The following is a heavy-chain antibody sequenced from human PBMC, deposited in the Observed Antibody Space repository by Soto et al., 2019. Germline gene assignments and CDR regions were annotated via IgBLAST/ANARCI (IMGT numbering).Heavy chain of an antibody. Sequence: EVQLVESGGGLVQPGGSLRLSCAASGFTVNSNYMTWVRQAPGKGLEWVSLIYTGGGTYYTDSVKGRFSISRDNHKNTLYLQMNRLRAEDTAVYYCARYCRGGSCYHDAYDIWGQGTMVTVSS. V-gene: IGHV3-66*01. J-gene: IGHJ3*02. CDR2: IYTGGGT. CDR1: GFTVNSNY. D-gene: IGHD2-15*01. CDR3: ARYCRGGSCYHDAYDI.